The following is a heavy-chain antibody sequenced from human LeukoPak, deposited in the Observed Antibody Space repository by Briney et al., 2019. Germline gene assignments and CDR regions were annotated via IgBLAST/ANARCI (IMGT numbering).Heavy chain of an antibody. J-gene: IGHJ5*02. CDR3: ARGSYYDFWSGPT. D-gene: IGHD3-3*01. CDR2: IYYSGST. V-gene: IGHV4-30-4*08. Sequence: PSETLSLTCTVSGVSISSGDYYWSWIRQPPGKGLEWIGYIYYSGSTYYNPSLKSRVTISVDTSKNQFSLKLSSVTAADTAVYYCARGSYYDFWSGPTWGQGTLVTVSS. CDR1: GVSISSGDYY.